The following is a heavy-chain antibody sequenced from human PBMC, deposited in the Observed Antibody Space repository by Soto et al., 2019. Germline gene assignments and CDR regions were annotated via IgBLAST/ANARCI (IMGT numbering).Heavy chain of an antibody. J-gene: IGHJ1*01. CDR1: GFTFDDYA. CDR2: INWNSGSI. D-gene: IGHD6-13*01. V-gene: IGHV3-9*01. Sequence: GGSLRPSCPASGFTFDDYAMHWVRQVPGKGLEWVSGINWNSGSIGYGDSVKGRFAISRDNAKNSLHLQMNSLSAEDTAFYYCVKDESINWYSGHFRHWGQGTLVTVSS. CDR3: VKDESINWYSGHFRH.